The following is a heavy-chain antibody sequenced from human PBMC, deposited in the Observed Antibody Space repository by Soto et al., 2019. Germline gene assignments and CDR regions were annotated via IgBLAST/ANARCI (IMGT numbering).Heavy chain of an antibody. V-gene: IGHV3-7*01. CDR2: IKQDGSEK. Sequence: EVQLVESGGGLVQPGGSLRLSCAASGFTFSSYWMSWVRQAPGKGLEWVANIKQDGSEKYYVDSVKGRFTISREKAKNSLCLQMNSLRAEDRAVYYCARVNRDDAFDIWGQGTMVTVSS. CDR1: GFTFSSYW. J-gene: IGHJ3*02. CDR3: ARVNRDDAFDI.